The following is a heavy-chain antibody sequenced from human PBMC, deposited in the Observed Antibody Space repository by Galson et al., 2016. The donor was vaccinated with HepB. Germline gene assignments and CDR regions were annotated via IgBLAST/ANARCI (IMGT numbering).Heavy chain of an antibody. J-gene: IGHJ6*03. CDR1: GFSFSNNW. CDR2: IKEDGSEK. CDR3: ATPILAAQGHMDV. Sequence: SLRLSCAASGFSFSNNWMKWVRQAPGKGLQWVANIKEDGSEKNYMDSVKGRFTISRDNAKNLLYLHMNSLGAEDTAVYYCATPILAAQGHMDVWGEGTTVSVSS. V-gene: IGHV3-7*02. D-gene: IGHD3-3*02.